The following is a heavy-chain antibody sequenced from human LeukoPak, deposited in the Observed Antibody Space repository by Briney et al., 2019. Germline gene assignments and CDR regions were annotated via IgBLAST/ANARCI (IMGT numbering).Heavy chain of an antibody. J-gene: IGHJ4*02. CDR3: AKDLDYTTSGYYFDY. D-gene: IGHD4-11*01. CDR1: GFTFSSFN. V-gene: IGHV3-23*01. Sequence: GGSLRLSCAASGFTFSSFNMNWVRQAPGKGLEWVSGICAGGTFTYYADSVKGRFTIFRDNSRNTLYLQMNSLSADDTAVYYCAKDLDYTTSGYYFDYWGQGTLVTVSS. CDR2: ICAGGTFT.